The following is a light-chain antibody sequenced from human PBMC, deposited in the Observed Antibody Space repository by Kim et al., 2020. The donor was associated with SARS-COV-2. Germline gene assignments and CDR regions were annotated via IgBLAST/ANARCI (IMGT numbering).Light chain of an antibody. CDR3: LQRWRWPLT. CDR2: DTS. J-gene: IGKJ4*01. Sequence: LWPGEKAALYCRASQSVVTDLAWYQQKPGQPPRLLIYDTSNRASGIPARFSGSGSGTDFTLTISSLEPEDVAIYYCLQRWRWPLTFGGGTKVDIK. V-gene: IGKV3-11*01. CDR1: QSVVTD.